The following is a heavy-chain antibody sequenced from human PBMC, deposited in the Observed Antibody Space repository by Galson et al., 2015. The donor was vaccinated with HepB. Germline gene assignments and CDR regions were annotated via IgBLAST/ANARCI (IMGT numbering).Heavy chain of an antibody. CDR1: GYTFTAYG. D-gene: IGHD3-22*01. CDR2: INPYNGNT. Sequence: SVKVSCKASGYTFTAYGITWVRQAPGQGLEWMGWINPYNGNTNYAQKLQGRVTMTTDKSTSTAYMELSSLRSEDTAVYYCARDSLPTYYYDSSGYYYGYFDLWGRGTLVTVSS. J-gene: IGHJ2*01. V-gene: IGHV1-18*01. CDR3: ARDSLPTYYYDSSGYYYGYFDL.